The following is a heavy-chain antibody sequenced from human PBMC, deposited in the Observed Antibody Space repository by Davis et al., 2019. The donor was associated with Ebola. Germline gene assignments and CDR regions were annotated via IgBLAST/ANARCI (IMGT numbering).Heavy chain of an antibody. CDR1: GDSIGSGDNY. Sequence: SETLSLTCNVSGDSIGSGDNYWSWIRQPPGKGLEWIGYIYASGSAYYNPSLRSRLTISIDTSKNEFSLKLSSVTVADTAVYYCARDNYGSGSYRVYYYYYGMDVWGQGTTVTVSS. V-gene: IGHV4-30-4*01. CDR2: IYASGSA. J-gene: IGHJ6*02. D-gene: IGHD3-10*01. CDR3: ARDNYGSGSYRVYYYYYGMDV.